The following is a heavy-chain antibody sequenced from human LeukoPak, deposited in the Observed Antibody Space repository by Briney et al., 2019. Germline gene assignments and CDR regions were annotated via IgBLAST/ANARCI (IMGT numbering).Heavy chain of an antibody. J-gene: IGHJ4*02. CDR1: GFTFSSYW. Sequence: PGGSLRLSCAASGFTFSSYWMSWVRQAPGKGLEWVANIKQDGSEKYYVDSVKGRFTISRDNAKNSLYLQMNSLRAEDTAVYYCAGGIAAWTFDYWGQGTLVTVSS. CDR2: IKQDGSEK. V-gene: IGHV3-7*04. CDR3: AGGIAAWTFDY. D-gene: IGHD6-25*01.